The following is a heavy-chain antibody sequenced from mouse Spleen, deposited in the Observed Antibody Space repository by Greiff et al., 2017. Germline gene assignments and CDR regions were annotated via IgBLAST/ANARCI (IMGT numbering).Heavy chain of an antibody. CDR2: ISYDGSN. CDR1: GYSITSGYY. V-gene: IGHV3-6*01. CDR3: ARGKGPLSY. Sequence: EVQLQESGPGLVKPSQSLSLTCSVTGYSITSGYYWNWIRQFPGNKLEWMGYISYDGSNNYNPSLKNRISITRDTSKNQFFLKLNSVTTEDTATYYCARGKGPLSYWGQGTTLTVSS. D-gene: IGHD1-3*01. J-gene: IGHJ2*01.